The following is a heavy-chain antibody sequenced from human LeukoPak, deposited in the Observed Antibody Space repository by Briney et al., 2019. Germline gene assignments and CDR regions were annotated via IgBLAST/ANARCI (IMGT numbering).Heavy chain of an antibody. Sequence: GGSLRLSCAASGFTFSSYAMHWVRQAPGKGLEWVAVISYDGSNKYYADSVKGRFTISRDNSKNTLYLQMNSLRAEDTAVYYCARDAAYSSGWLLYYYYYYGTDVWGQGTTVTVSS. CDR2: ISYDGSNK. CDR1: GFTFSSYA. J-gene: IGHJ6*02. V-gene: IGHV3-30-3*01. CDR3: ARDAAYSSGWLLYYYYYYGTDV. D-gene: IGHD6-19*01.